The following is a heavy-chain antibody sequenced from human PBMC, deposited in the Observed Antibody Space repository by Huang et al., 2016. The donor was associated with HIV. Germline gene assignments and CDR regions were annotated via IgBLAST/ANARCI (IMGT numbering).Heavy chain of an antibody. J-gene: IGHJ5*02. CDR2: IYQSGTT. CDR1: GGSSRSSSYY. Sequence: QLQLQESGPGLVKPSETLSLTCTVSGGSSRSSSYYWGWIRQPPGKGLEWIGSIYQSGTTYYNPSLKSRVTISVDTSRPQFSLKLSSVTAADTAVYYCAAHGRIVGIPAAPLRFDPWGQGTLVTVSS. CDR3: AAHGRIVGIPAAPLRFDP. V-gene: IGHV4-39*01. D-gene: IGHD6-13*01.